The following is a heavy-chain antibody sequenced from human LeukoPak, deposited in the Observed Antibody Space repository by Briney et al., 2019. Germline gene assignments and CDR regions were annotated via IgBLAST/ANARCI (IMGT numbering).Heavy chain of an antibody. D-gene: IGHD3-22*01. CDR3: AKDRSSGS. CDR1: GSTFSSYA. CDR2: ISATGVTT. J-gene: IGHJ5*02. V-gene: IGHV3-23*01. Sequence: GGSLRLSCAASGSTFSSYAMNWVRQAPGEGLEWVSLISATGVTTYYTDSVKGRFTISRDNSKNTLFLQMNSLRAEDTAVYYCAKDRSSGSWGQGTLVTVSS.